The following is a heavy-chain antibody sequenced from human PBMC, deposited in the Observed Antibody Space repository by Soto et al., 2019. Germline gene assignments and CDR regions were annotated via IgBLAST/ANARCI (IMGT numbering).Heavy chain of an antibody. V-gene: IGHV1-69*06. J-gene: IGHJ3*02. CDR2: IIPIFGTA. CDR1: GGPFSSYA. D-gene: IGHD5-18*01. Sequence: SVKGSCNAAGGPFSSYAIIWVRQAPGQGLEWMGGIIPIFGTANYAQKFQCRVTITADKSTSTAYMELSSLRSEDTAVYYRARVDTAMVYKSDAFDIWGQGTMVTVS. CDR3: ARVDTAMVYKSDAFDI.